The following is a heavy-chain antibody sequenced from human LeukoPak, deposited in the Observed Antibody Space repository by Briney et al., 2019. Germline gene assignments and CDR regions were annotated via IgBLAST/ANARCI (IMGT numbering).Heavy chain of an antibody. CDR2: ISGDKSHT. D-gene: IGHD3-22*01. CDR3: ATATFYATSGYFPS. V-gene: IGHV3-74*01. Sequence: GGSLRLSCAGSGFTFSTYWIHWVRQAPGQGLVWVSGISGDKSHTAYADSVKGRFTISRDNAKNTLHLQMNSLRDEDTAVYYCATATFYATSGYFPSWGQGTLVTVSS. CDR1: GFTFSTYW. J-gene: IGHJ5*02.